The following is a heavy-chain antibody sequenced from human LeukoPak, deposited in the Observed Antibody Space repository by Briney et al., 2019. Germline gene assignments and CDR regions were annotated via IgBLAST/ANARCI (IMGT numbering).Heavy chain of an antibody. J-gene: IGHJ4*02. Sequence: PGRSLRLSCAASGFTFSSYAMHWVRQAPGKGLEWVAVISYDGSNKYYADSVKGRFTISRDNSKNTLYLQMNSLRAEDTAVYYCARVPTGGYYFNYWGQGTLVTVSS. CDR1: GFTFSSYA. CDR3: ARVPTGGYYFNY. V-gene: IGHV3-30-3*01. CDR2: ISYDGSNK. D-gene: IGHD4-17*01.